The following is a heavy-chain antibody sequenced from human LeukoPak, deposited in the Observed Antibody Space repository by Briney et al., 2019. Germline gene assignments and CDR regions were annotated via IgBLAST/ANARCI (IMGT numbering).Heavy chain of an antibody. Sequence: GGSLRLSCAASGFTFSSYAMSWVRQAPGKGLERVSSISGSGGNTFYADSVKGRFTISRDNSKNTLYLQMNSLRAEDTAAYHCAKGRNEDGDAALNYWGQGTMVTVSS. J-gene: IGHJ4*02. CDR1: GFTFSSYA. V-gene: IGHV3-23*01. CDR2: ISGSGGNT. D-gene: IGHD4-17*01. CDR3: AKGRNEDGDAALNY.